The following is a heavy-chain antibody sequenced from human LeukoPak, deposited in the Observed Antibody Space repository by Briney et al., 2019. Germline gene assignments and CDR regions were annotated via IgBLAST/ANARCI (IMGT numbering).Heavy chain of an antibody. CDR1: GYTFTGYY. D-gene: IGHD6-6*01. V-gene: IGHV1-2*02. CDR2: INPNSGGT. J-gene: IGHJ5*02. Sequence: ASVKVSCKASGYTFTGYYMHWVRQAPGQGLEWMGWINPNSGGTNYAQKFQGRVTMTRDTSISTAYMELSRLRSDDTAVYYCARGHEEYSSSDWFDPWGQGTLVTVSS. CDR3: ARGHEEYSSSDWFDP.